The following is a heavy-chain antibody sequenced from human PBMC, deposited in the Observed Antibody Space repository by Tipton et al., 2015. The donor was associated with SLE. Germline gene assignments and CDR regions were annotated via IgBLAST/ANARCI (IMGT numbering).Heavy chain of an antibody. J-gene: IGHJ4*02. V-gene: IGHV4-38-2*01. CDR3: ARGRRFDY. Sequence: TLSLTCAVSGYSISSGYYWGWIRQPPGKGLEWIGSIYHSGSTYYNPSLKSRVTISVDTSKNQFSLKLSSVTAADTAVYYCARGRRFDYWGQGTLVTVSS. CDR2: IYHSGST. CDR1: GYSISSGYY.